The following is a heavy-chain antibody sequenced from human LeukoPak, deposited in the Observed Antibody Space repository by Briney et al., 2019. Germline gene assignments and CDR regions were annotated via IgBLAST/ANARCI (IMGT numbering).Heavy chain of an antibody. J-gene: IGHJ4*02. D-gene: IGHD3-10*01. CDR2: IIPIFGRA. V-gene: IGHV1-69*13. CDR3: ARGRKVLLWFGELLSDFDY. Sequence: ASVKVSCKASGGTFSSYGISWVRQAPGQGLEWMGGIIPIFGRAKYAQKFQGRVTITADESTSTAYMEVNSLRSEDTAVYYCARGRKVLLWFGELLSDFDYWGQGTLVTVSS. CDR1: GGTFSSYG.